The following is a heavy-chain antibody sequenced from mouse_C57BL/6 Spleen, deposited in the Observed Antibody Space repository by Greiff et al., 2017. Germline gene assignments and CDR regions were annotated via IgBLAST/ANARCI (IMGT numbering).Heavy chain of an antibody. J-gene: IGHJ2*01. V-gene: IGHV5-9-1*02. Sequence: EVMLVESGEGLVKPGGSLKISCAASGFTFSSYAMSWVRQTPEKRLEWVAYISSGGDYIYYAATVKGRFTISRDNARNTLYLQMSSLKSEDTAMYYCTRAPIYYYGSTPFDYWGQGTTLTVSS. CDR3: TRAPIYYYGSTPFDY. D-gene: IGHD1-1*01. CDR1: GFTFSSYA. CDR2: ISSGGDYI.